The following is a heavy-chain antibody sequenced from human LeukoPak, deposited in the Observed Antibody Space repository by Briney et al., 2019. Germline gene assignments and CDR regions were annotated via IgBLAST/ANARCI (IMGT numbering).Heavy chain of an antibody. CDR2: ISGSGGST. CDR1: GFTFSSYA. J-gene: IGHJ4*02. D-gene: IGHD6-13*01. V-gene: IGHV3-23*01. CDR3: AKFMGSRVCDY. Sequence: GASLRLSCAASGFTFSSYAMRWVRQAPRKGLEWVSAISGSGGSTYYADSVKGRFTISRDNSKNTLYLQMNSLRAEDTAVYYCAKFMGSRVCDYWGQGTLVTVSS.